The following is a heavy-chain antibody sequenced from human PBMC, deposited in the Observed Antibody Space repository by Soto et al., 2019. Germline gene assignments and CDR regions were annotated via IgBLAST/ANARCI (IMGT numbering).Heavy chain of an antibody. Sequence: PGGSLRLSCAASGFTFKRYAMSWVRQAPGKGLEWVSTISDSGGSTYYADSVKGRFSISRDNSKNTLYVQMNSLRAEDTAIYYCARGLVFYPHDYWGQGTLVTVSS. J-gene: IGHJ4*02. CDR1: GFTFKRYA. CDR3: ARGLVFYPHDY. V-gene: IGHV3-23*01. CDR2: ISDSGGST.